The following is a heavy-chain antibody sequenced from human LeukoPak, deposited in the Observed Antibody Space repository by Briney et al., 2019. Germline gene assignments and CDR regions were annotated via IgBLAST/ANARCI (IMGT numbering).Heavy chain of an antibody. D-gene: IGHD2-15*01. CDR1: GLSIGDNS. V-gene: IGHV3-43*01. Sequence: GGSLRLSCAASGLSIGDNSMHWVRQAPGKGLEWVSLISWDESTTYYSDSVKGRFTVSRDSSKNSLHLQMNSLRTEDTALYYCARGPNRWWVVSRNWGMDVWGQRTTVTVSS. CDR2: ISWDESTT. CDR3: ARGPNRWWVVSRNWGMDV. J-gene: IGHJ6*02.